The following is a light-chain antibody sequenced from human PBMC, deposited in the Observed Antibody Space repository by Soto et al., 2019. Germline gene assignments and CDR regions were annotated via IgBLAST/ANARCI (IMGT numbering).Light chain of an antibody. CDR1: QSISGW. J-gene: IGKJ1*01. CDR2: DAS. Sequence: DIQLTQSPSTLSASVVDRVTISVLASQSISGWLAWYQQVPGKAPKLLIHDASSLKSGVPSRFSGSGSGTEFTLTISSLQPEDLATYYCQHYSAFSVTFGQGTTVDIK. CDR3: QHYSAFSVT. V-gene: IGKV1-5*01.